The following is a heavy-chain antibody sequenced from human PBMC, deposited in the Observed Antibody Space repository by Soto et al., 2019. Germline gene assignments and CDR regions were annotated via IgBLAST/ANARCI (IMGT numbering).Heavy chain of an antibody. J-gene: IGHJ4*02. CDR2: MSPNSGHT. Sequence: ASVKVSCKASGYTFTSYEINWVRQVAGQGLEWMGWMSPNSGHTGYAQKFQGRVTMTRNTSIRTAYMELSSLRSEDTAVYYCARVIDGQFVVCDYWGQGTLVTVSS. D-gene: IGHD1-26*01. CDR1: GYTFTSYE. CDR3: ARVIDGQFVVCDY. V-gene: IGHV1-8*01.